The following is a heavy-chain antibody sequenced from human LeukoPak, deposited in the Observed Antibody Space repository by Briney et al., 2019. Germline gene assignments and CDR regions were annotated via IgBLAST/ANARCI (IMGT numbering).Heavy chain of an antibody. Sequence: GGSLRLSCAASGFTFSSYAMSWVRQAPGKGLEWVAVIWHDASNKYYAESVKGRFTISRDDSKNTLYLQMNNLRAEDTAVYYCARISAVVSAEYFQHWGQGTLVIVSS. J-gene: IGHJ1*01. CDR1: GFTFSSYA. CDR2: IWHDASNK. D-gene: IGHD2-21*01. CDR3: ARISAVVSAEYFQH. V-gene: IGHV3-33*08.